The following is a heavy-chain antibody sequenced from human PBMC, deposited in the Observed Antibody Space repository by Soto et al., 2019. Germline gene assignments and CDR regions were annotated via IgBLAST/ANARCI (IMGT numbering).Heavy chain of an antibody. CDR1: GGSISSNSHY. CDR2: IYYGGST. D-gene: IGHD4-17*01. V-gene: IGHV4-39*01. CDR3: ARDGDYGLYYFDY. J-gene: IGHJ4*02. Sequence: PSETLSLTCTVSGGSISSNSHYCGWIRQPPGKGLEWIGNIYYGGSTYYTPSLESRVTISVDTSKNQFSLKRTSMTAADTAVYYCARDGDYGLYYFDYWGQGTLVTVYS.